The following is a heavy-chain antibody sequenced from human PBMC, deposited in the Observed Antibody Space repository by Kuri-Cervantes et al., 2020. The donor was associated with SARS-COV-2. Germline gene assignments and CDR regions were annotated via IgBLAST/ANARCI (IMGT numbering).Heavy chain of an antibody. CDR3: ARDVRLRCLLFGSGGYY. V-gene: IGHV3-13*05. J-gene: IGHJ4*02. CDR2: FGTAGDP. Sequence: GGSLRLSFAASSFTFNTYDLYWVRQGPGKGLAGVSAFGTAGDPDYPGSVKGRFTISRENAKNSLYLKMNSLRAGDTAVYYCARDVRLRCLLFGSGGYYWGQGTLVTVSS. CDR1: SFTFNTYD. D-gene: IGHD4-17*01.